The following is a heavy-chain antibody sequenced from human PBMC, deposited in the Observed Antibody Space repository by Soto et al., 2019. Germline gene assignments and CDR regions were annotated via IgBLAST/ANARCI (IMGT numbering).Heavy chain of an antibody. CDR1: GYTFSSNA. Sequence: QVPLVQSGAEVKEPGASVRVSCKASGYTFSSNAIHWVRQAPGQELEWMGCINGGNGYAKYSQKFQDRVTLTRDASASTTYMELSSLRSEDTAIFYCAIATDTSGGSPTFAMDVWGQGTTVTVSS. CDR3: AIATDTSGGSPTFAMDV. D-gene: IGHD3-10*01. V-gene: IGHV1-3*01. CDR2: INGGNGYA. J-gene: IGHJ6*02.